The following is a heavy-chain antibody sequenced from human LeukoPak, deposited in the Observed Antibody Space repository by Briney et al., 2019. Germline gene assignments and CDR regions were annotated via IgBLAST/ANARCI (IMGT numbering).Heavy chain of an antibody. J-gene: IGHJ4*02. CDR1: GFTFSSYW. D-gene: IGHD3-10*01. Sequence: PGGSLRLSCAASGFTFSSYWMSWVRQAPGKGLEWVANIKEDGSEIHYVDSVKGRFTISRDNAKNSLYLQMNTLSAEDTAVYYCARSGVATCHYWGQGILVTVSS. CDR3: ARSGVATCHY. V-gene: IGHV3-7*03. CDR2: IKEDGSEI.